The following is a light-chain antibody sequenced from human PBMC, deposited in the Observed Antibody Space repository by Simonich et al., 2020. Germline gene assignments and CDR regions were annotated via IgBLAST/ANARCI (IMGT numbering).Light chain of an antibody. Sequence: QSALTQPASVSGSPGQSITLSCPETSSAVGGYNYVSWSQQHPGKAPKLMIYDVSKRPSGVSNRFSGSKSGNTASLTISGLQAEDEADYYCSSYTSSSTYVVFGGGTKLTVL. V-gene: IGLV2-14*01. J-gene: IGLJ2*01. CDR1: SSAVGGYNY. CDR3: SSYTSSSTYVV. CDR2: DVS.